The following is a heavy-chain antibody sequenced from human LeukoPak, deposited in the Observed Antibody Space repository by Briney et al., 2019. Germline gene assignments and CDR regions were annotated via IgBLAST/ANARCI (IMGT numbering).Heavy chain of an antibody. CDR1: GGTFSSYA. J-gene: IGHJ4*02. CDR2: IIPIFGTA. V-gene: IGHV1-69*13. CDR3: ARDSGVEMATFDY. D-gene: IGHD5-24*01. Sequence: AASVKVSCKASGGTFSSYAISWVRQAPGQGLEWMGGIIPIFGTANYAQKFQGRVTITADESTSTAYMELSSLRSEDTAVYYCARDSGVEMATFDYWGQGTLVTVSS.